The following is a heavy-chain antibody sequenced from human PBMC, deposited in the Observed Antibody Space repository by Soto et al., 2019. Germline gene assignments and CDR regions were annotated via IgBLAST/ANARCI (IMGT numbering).Heavy chain of an antibody. D-gene: IGHD3-9*01. Sequence: PSETLSLTCAVSGGSISSGGYSWSWIRQPPGKGLEWIGYIYHSGSTYYNPSLKSRVTISVDRSKNQFSLKLSSVTAADTAVYYCARGRYFDWLYDHNWFDPWGQGTLVTVSS. CDR3: ARGRYFDWLYDHNWFDP. CDR1: GGSISSGGYS. CDR2: IYHSGST. J-gene: IGHJ5*02. V-gene: IGHV4-30-2*01.